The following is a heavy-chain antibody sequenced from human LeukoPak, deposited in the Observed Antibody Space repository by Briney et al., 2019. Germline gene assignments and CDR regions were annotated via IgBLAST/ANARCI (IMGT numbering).Heavy chain of an antibody. CDR3: ARDDYGDYDY. V-gene: IGHV4-59*01. J-gene: IGHJ4*02. Sequence: PSETLSLTCTVSGGSISSYYWSWIRQPPGKGLEWIGYIYYSGSTNCNPSLKSRVTISVDTSKNQFSLKLSSLTAADTAVYYCARDDYGDYDYWGQGTLVTVSS. D-gene: IGHD4-17*01. CDR1: GGSISSYY. CDR2: IYYSGST.